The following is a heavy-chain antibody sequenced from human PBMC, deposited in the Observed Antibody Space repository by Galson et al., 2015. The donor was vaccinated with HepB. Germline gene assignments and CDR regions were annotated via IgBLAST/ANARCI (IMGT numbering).Heavy chain of an antibody. CDR2: IYYSGST. Sequence: SETLSLTCTVSGDSVSSSKSFWSWIRQPPGKELEYIGYIYYSGSTNYNPSLKSRISISVDTSKNQFSLKLSSVTAADTAVYYCAREHSYSTSGNYNNWFDPWGRGTRVTVSS. J-gene: IGHJ5*02. D-gene: IGHD3-10*01. CDR3: AREHSYSTSGNYNNWFDP. V-gene: IGHV4-61*01. CDR1: GDSVSSSKSF.